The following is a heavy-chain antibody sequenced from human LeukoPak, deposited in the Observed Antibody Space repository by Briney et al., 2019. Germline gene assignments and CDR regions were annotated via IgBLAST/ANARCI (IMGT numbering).Heavy chain of an antibody. CDR3: AKVAYDILTRYPYYSYGMDV. Sequence: GGSLRLSCAASGFIFSSYGMHWVRQAPGKGLEWVAVISYDGSNKYHADSVKGRVTISRDNSNNTLYLQMNSLRAEDTAVYYCAKVAYDILTRYPYYSYGMDVWGQGTTVTVSS. V-gene: IGHV3-30*18. CDR2: ISYDGSNK. CDR1: GFIFSSYG. J-gene: IGHJ6*02. D-gene: IGHD3-9*01.